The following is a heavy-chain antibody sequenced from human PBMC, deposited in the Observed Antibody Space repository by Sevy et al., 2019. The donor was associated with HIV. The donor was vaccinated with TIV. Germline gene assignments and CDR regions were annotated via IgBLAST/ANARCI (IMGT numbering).Heavy chain of an antibody. Sequence: ASVKVSCKASGGTFSSYAISWVRQAPGQGLEWMGGTIPIFGTANYAQKFQGRVTITADESTSTAYMELSSLRSEDTAVYYCARGAYRVRLGELSSPLDYWGQGTLVTVSS. J-gene: IGHJ4*02. D-gene: IGHD3-16*02. CDR1: GGTFSSYA. CDR3: ARGAYRVRLGELSSPLDY. CDR2: TIPIFGTA. V-gene: IGHV1-69*13.